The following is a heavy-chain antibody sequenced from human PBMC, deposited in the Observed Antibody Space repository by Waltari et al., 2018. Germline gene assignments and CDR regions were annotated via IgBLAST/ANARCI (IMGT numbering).Heavy chain of an antibody. V-gene: IGHV4-59*12. CDR2: GHNNGGT. J-gene: IGHJ4*02. D-gene: IGHD1-1*01. CDR3: AQWNAPNRCFDS. CDR1: GGSISSYF. Sequence: QVQLQESGPGLVEPSETVSLTCGASGGSISSYFWNWIRQPPGKGLEWIGYGHNNGGTKYNPSLKSRATISVDRSSNQVTLRLTSATTADTAVYYCAQWNAPNRCFDSWGQGTLVIVSS.